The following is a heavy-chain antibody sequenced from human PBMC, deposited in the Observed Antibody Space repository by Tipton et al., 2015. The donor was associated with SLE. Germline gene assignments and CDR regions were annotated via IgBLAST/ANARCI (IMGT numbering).Heavy chain of an antibody. CDR1: GFTFSSYE. CDR2: ISSSGSTI. V-gene: IGHV3-48*03. Sequence: LSLTCAASGFTFSSYEMNWVRQAPGKGLEWVSYISSSGSTIYYAASVKGRFTISRDNAKNSLSLQMNSLRAEDTAVYYCARVGDGYNVMDVWGKGTTVTVSS. CDR3: ARVGDGYNVMDV. D-gene: IGHD5-24*01. J-gene: IGHJ6*04.